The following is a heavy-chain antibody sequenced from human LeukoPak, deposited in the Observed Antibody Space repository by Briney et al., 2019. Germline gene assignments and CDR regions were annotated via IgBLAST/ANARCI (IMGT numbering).Heavy chain of an antibody. CDR2: INHSGST. D-gene: IGHD5-24*01. J-gene: IGHJ5*02. V-gene: IGHV4-39*07. CDR3: ARGVEMATIRWFDP. CDR1: GGSISSSSYY. Sequence: SETLSLTCTVSGGSISSSSYYWSWIRQPPGKGLEWIGEINHSGSTNYNPSLKSRVTISVDTSKNQFSLKLSSVTAADTAVYYCARGVEMATIRWFDPWGQGTLVTVSS.